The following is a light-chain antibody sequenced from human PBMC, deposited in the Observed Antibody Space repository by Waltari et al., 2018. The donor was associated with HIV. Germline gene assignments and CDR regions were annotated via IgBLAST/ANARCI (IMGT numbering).Light chain of an antibody. J-gene: IGLJ1*01. V-gene: IGLV2-14*01. CDR1: SSDVGDYKY. Sequence: QSALTQPASVSGSPGQSITISCTGTSSDVGDYKYVSWYQQHPGKAPKLMIYEVTYRPSGVSNRFSGSKSGNTASLTISGRQAEDEADYYCSSYTSSSTYVFGTGTKVTVL. CDR3: SSYTSSSTYV. CDR2: EVT.